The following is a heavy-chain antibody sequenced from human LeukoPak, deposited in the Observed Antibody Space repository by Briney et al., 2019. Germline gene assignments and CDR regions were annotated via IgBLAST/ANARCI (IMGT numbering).Heavy chain of an antibody. CDR1: GYSLSDEW. J-gene: IGHJ6*02. D-gene: IGHD3/OR15-3a*01. Sequence: GESLKISCKGSGYSLSDEWIAWVRQKPGKGLEWMGIIYIGDADVRYRPSFQGQVTISGDQSNTTAYLQWTSLKASDSGIYFCARWTYYYGMDVWGQGTTVIVSS. V-gene: IGHV5-51*01. CDR2: IYIGDADV. CDR3: ARWTYYYGMDV.